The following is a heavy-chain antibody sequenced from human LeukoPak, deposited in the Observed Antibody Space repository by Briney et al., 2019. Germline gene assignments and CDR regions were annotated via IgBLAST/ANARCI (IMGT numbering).Heavy chain of an antibody. D-gene: IGHD3-10*01. J-gene: IGHJ6*02. CDR2: ISNSGST. CDR3: AQMRGYYYYYGMDV. V-gene: IGHV4-59*08. CDR1: GGSISNNY. Sequence: SETLSLTCTVSGGSISNNYWSWIRQPPGKGLEWIGYISNSGSTNYNPSLKSRVTISVDTSKNQFSLKLSSVTAADTAVYYCAQMRGYYYYYGMDVWGQGTTVTVSS.